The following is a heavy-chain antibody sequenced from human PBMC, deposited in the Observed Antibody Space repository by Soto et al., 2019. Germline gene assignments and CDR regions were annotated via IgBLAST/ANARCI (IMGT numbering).Heavy chain of an antibody. J-gene: IGHJ6*02. CDR2: INSDGSST. CDR3: ARDLSVCSEQIDFLSGYYFYYYYYGMDV. V-gene: IGHV3-74*01. Sequence: HPGGSLRLSCAASGFTFSSYWMHWVRQAPGKGLVWVSRINSDGSSTSYADSVKGRFTISRDNAKNTLYLQMNSLRAEDTAVYYCARDLSVCSEQIDFLSGYYFYYYYYGMDVWGQGTTVTVSS. CDR1: GFTFSSYW. D-gene: IGHD3-3*01.